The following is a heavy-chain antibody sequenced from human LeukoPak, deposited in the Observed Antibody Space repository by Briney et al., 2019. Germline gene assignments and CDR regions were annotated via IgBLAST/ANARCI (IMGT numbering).Heavy chain of an antibody. CDR1: GXTFTSYW. CDR3: ARRSFGSGWSDFDY. CDR2: IYPGDSDT. Sequence: GESLKISCKGSGXTFTSYWIVWVRQMPGKGLEWMRIIYPGDSDTRYSPSFQGQVTISADKSISTAYLQWSSLKASDTAMYYCARRSFGSGWSDFDYWGQGTLVTVSS. V-gene: IGHV5-51*01. J-gene: IGHJ4*02. D-gene: IGHD6-19*01.